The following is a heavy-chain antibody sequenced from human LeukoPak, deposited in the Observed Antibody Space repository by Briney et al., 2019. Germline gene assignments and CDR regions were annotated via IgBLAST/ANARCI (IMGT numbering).Heavy chain of an antibody. CDR1: GFTLSDYG. CDR3: ARDILPSGSRAFDI. J-gene: IGHJ3*02. Sequence: SGGSLRLSCSVSGFTLSDYGIHWVRQAPGKGLEWVTIIASDGTIKYADSVKGRFTVSSDRSKNTVCLQMNSLRGEDTAVCYCARDILPSGSRAFDIWGQGTMVTVSS. D-gene: IGHD3-10*01. CDR2: IASDGTIK. V-gene: IGHV3-33*01.